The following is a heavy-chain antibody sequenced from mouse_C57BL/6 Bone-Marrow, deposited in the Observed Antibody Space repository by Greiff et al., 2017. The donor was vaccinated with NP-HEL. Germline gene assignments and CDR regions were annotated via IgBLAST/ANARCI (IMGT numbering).Heavy chain of an antibody. Sequence: EVKLQQSGPELVKPGASVKISCKASGYSFTDYNMNWVKQSNGKSLEWIGVINPNYGTTSYNQKFKGKATLTVDQSSSPAYMQLNSLTSEDSAVYYGARGPYSSGSAWFAYWGQGTLVTVSA. V-gene: IGHV1-39*01. J-gene: IGHJ3*01. CDR3: ARGPYSSGSAWFAY. D-gene: IGHD3-2*02. CDR2: INPNYGTT. CDR1: GYSFTDYN.